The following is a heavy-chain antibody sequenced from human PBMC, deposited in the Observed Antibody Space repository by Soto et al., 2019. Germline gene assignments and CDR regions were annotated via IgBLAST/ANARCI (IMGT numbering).Heavy chain of an antibody. CDR2: ISYDGTNN. D-gene: IGHD2-15*01. V-gene: IGHV3-30*18. CDR1: GFTFSSYG. CDR3: AKGDCSGGSCYFSAFDI. J-gene: IGHJ3*02. Sequence: QVQLVESGGGVVQPGRSLRLSCAASGFTFSSYGMHWVRQAPGKGLEWVAVISYDGTNNYYTESVKGRFTISRDNSXNXXFLQMNSLRAEDTAVYFCAKGDCSGGSCYFSAFDIWGQGTMVTVSS.